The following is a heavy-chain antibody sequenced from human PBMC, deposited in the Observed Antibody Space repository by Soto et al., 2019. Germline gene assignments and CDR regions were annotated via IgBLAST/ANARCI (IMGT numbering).Heavy chain of an antibody. D-gene: IGHD5-12*01. CDR3: ARVRRWLPEEMVDL. Sequence: QVQLHQWGAGQLRASETLSLTCGVSGGSFSGYYWGWIRQPPGKGLEWIGEVNDSGNSNYNPSLKRRVVISVDTPKNEFSLKMNTVTAADTGVYYCARVRRWLPEEMVDLWGQGALVTVSS. J-gene: IGHJ5*02. CDR2: VNDSGNS. V-gene: IGHV4-34*01. CDR1: GGSFSGYY.